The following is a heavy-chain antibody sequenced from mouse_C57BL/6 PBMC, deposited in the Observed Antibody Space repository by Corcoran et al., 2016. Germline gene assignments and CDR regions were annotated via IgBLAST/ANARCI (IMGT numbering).Heavy chain of an antibody. Sequence: QVQLQQSGAELVKPGASVKISCKASGYAFSGYWMNWVKQRHGKGLEWIGQIYPGDGDTNYNRKFKGKATLTADKSSSTAYMQLSSLTAEDSAVYFCARARGNYESYLDYWGQGTTLTVSS. CDR1: GYAFSGYW. CDR3: ARARGNYESYLDY. V-gene: IGHV1-80*01. J-gene: IGHJ2*01. D-gene: IGHD2-1*01. CDR2: IYPGDGDT.